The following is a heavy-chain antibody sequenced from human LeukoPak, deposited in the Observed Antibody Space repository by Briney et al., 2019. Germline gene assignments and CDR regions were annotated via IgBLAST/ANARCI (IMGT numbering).Heavy chain of an antibody. CDR2: IRYDGSNK. Sequence: PGGSLRLSCEASGFTFSIYDMYWVRQAPGKGLEWVAFIRYDGSNKYYADSVKGRFTISRDNSKNTLYLQMNSLRAEDTAVYYCAKVKSTSRNAFDIWGQGTMVTVSS. CDR3: AKVKSTSRNAFDI. J-gene: IGHJ3*02. V-gene: IGHV3-30*02. D-gene: IGHD2-2*01. CDR1: GFTFSIYD.